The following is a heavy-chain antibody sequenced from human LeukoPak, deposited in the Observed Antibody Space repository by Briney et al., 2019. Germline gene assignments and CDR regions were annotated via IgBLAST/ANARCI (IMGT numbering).Heavy chain of an antibody. Sequence: ASLRLSCAASGFTFSSYWMSWVRQAPGKGLEWVANIKQDGSEKYYVDSVKGRFTISRDNAKNSLYLQMNSLRAEDTAVYYCAKAQGAAGSNWFDPWGQGTLVTVSS. CDR2: IKQDGSEK. D-gene: IGHD6-13*01. CDR3: AKAQGAAGSNWFDP. J-gene: IGHJ5*02. V-gene: IGHV3-7*03. CDR1: GFTFSSYW.